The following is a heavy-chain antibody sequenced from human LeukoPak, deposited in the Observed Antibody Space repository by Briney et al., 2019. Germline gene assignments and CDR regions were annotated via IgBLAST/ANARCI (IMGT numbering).Heavy chain of an antibody. CDR1: GFTFSNYA. Sequence: GGSLRLSCAASGFTFSNYAMNWVRQAPGKGLEWVSGISGSGGNTYYADSVKGHFTISRDNSKNTLYVQLNSLRAEDTAVYYCAKDRGSGWPRTDNWFDPWGQGTLVTVSS. CDR3: AKDRGSGWPRTDNWFDP. J-gene: IGHJ5*02. D-gene: IGHD6-19*01. V-gene: IGHV3-23*01. CDR2: ISGSGGNT.